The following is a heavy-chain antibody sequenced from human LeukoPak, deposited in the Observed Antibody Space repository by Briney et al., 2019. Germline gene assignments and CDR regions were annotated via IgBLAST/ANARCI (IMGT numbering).Heavy chain of an antibody. CDR2: INPNSGGT. CDR3: ARGPNSSGYDY. CDR1: GYTFTGYY. J-gene: IGHJ4*02. V-gene: IGHV1-2*02. D-gene: IGHD6-25*01. Sequence: ASVNVSCKASGYTFTGYYMHWVRQAPGQGLEWMGWINPNSGGTNYAQKFQGRVTMTRDTSISTAYMELSSLRSEDTAVYYCARGPNSSGYDYWGQGNLVTVSS.